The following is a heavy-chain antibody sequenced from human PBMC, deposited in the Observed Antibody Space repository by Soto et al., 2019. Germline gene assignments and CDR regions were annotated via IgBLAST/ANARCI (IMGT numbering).Heavy chain of an antibody. CDR2: IISSGGSS. V-gene: IGHV3-23*01. Sequence: EVHLLESGGGLVQPGGSLRLSCAASGFSFTSYAMMWVRQAPAKGLEWVSVIISSGGSSYFADSVKGRFTISRDNSKNMLYLEMNSLRAEDTAIYFCAKGSIEYSASIDYWGQGTLVIVSS. CDR1: GFSFTSYA. CDR3: AKGSIEYSASIDY. J-gene: IGHJ4*02. D-gene: IGHD5-12*01.